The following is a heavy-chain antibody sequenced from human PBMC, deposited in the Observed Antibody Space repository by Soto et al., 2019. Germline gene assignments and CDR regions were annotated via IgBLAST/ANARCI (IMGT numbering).Heavy chain of an antibody. V-gene: IGHV4-59*08. CDR2: IHYNGNT. J-gene: IGHJ4*02. D-gene: IGHD3-9*01. CDR3: ARQYYDVLTGYHYYFDY. Sequence: PSETLSLTCTVSGASISSYYWSWIRQPPGKGLEWIGYIHYNGNTNYNPSLKSRLTMSVDTSKNQLSLKLNSVTAADTALYYCARQYYDVLTGYHYYFDYWGQGTLVTVSS. CDR1: GASISSYY.